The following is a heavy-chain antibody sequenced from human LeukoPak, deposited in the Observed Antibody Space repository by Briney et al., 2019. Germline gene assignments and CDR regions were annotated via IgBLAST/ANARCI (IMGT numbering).Heavy chain of an antibody. CDR1: GGSISSYY. J-gene: IGHJ4*02. CDR2: IYYSGST. Sequence: SETLSLTCTVSGGSISSYYWSWIRQPPGKGLEWIGYIYYSGSTNYNPSLKSRVTISVDTSKDQFSLKLSSVTAADTAVYYCARFLANGDYSNDYWGQGTLVTVSS. CDR3: ARFLANGDYSNDY. D-gene: IGHD4-17*01. V-gene: IGHV4-59*01.